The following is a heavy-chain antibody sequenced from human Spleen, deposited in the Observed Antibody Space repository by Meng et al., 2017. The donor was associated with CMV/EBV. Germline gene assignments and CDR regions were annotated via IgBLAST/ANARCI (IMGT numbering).Heavy chain of an antibody. CDR1: GFTFSSYE. CDR3: ARVGLRWWFDP. Sequence: LSLTCAASGFTFSSYEMNWVRQAPGKGLEWVSYISSSGSTIYYADSVKGRFTISRDNAKNSLYLQMNSLRAEDTAVYYCARVGLRWWFDPWGQGTLVTVS. V-gene: IGHV3-48*03. J-gene: IGHJ5*02. CDR2: ISSSGSTI. D-gene: IGHD5-12*01.